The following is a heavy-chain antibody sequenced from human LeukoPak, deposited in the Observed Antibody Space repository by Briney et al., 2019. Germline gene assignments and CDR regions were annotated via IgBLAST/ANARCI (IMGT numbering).Heavy chain of an antibody. CDR3: ARDISSGYYDAFDI. D-gene: IGHD3-22*01. J-gene: IGHJ3*02. CDR2: ISSSGGST. CDR1: EFTFTIYA. Sequence: GGSLRLSCAASEFTFTIYAMSWVRQAPGKGLEWVSAISSSGGSTYYADSVKGRFTISRDISKNTLYLQMNSLRAEDTAVYYCARDISSGYYDAFDIWGQGTMVTVSS. V-gene: IGHV3-23*01.